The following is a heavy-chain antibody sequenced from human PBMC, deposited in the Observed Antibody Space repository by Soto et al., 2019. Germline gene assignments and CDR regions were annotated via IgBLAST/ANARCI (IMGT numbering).Heavy chain of an antibody. CDR3: AKELFDSRGFYTSLDALDI. CDR2: ISNDGGDK. CDR1: GFTLGTYG. V-gene: IGHV3-30*18. Sequence: QVQLAESGGGVVQPGRSLTITCASSGFTLGTYGMHRVRQAPGKGLAWVAVISNDGGDKYYSESVMGRFTISRDNSKSPLFLQMNSLWAEVTAVYFCAKELFDSRGFYTSLDALDILGPGPVVTVSS. J-gene: IGHJ3*02. D-gene: IGHD3-22*01.